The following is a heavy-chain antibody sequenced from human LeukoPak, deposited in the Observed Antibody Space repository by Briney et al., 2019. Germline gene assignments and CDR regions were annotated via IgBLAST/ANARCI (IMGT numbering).Heavy chain of an antibody. CDR1: GASVTMGSYY. J-gene: IGHJ4*02. CDR3: ARPFQDYDKGTFFYFFDF. CDR2: FHFSGST. V-gene: IGHV4-39*01. D-gene: IGHD3-22*01. Sequence: SETLSLTCSVSGASVTMGSYYWAWIRQPPGKGLEWIGTFHFSGSTYYNPSLKSRVTISVDTSKNSVSLMLRSVTAADTAVYFCARPFQDYDKGTFFYFFDFWGQGILVAVSS.